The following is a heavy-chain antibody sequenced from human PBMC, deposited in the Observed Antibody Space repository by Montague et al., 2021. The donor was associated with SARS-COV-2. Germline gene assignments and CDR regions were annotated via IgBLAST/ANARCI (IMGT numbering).Heavy chain of an antibody. CDR2: ISYDGSNK. D-gene: IGHD3-22*01. V-gene: IGHV3-30-3*01. CDR3: ARDRRYYDSSVYPGVAYNWFDP. J-gene: IGHJ5*02. Sequence: SLRLSCTASGFTFSGYAMHWVRQAPGKGLEWVAVISYDGSNKYYADSVKGRFTISRDNSKNTLYPQMNSLRAEDTAVYYCARDRRYYDSSVYPGVAYNWFDPWGQGTLVTVSS. CDR1: GFTFSGYA.